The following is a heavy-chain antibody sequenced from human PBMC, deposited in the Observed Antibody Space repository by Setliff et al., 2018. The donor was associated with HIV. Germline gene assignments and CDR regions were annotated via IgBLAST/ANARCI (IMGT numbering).Heavy chain of an antibody. CDR1: RYSFTSYW. V-gene: IGHV5-51*01. CDR2: IYPADSDT. J-gene: IGHJ4*02. CDR3: ARLSKYYDFWTPDS. Sequence: GESLKISCQGFRYSFTSYWIAWVRQMSGKGLEWMGIIYPADSDTRYSPSFQGQVTISADKSIFTAYLQWSSLKAPDTAMYYCARLSKYYDFWTPDSWGQGTLVTVSS. D-gene: IGHD3-3*01.